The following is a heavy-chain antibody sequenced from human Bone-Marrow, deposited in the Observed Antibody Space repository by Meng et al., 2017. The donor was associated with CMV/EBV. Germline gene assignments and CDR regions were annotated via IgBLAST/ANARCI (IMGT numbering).Heavy chain of an antibody. CDR2: IYWDDDK. J-gene: IGHJ5*02. CDR3: AHRTVGANYRWFDP. CDR1: GFSLSTSGVG. V-gene: IGHV2-5*02. Sequence: QITLKESGPTLVKPXXXXTLXXPXSGFSLSTSGVGWGWIRQPPGKALEWLALIYWDDDKRYSPSLKSRLTITKDTSKNQVVLTMTNMDPVDTATYYCAHRTVGANYRWFDPWGQGTLVTVSS. D-gene: IGHD1-26*01.